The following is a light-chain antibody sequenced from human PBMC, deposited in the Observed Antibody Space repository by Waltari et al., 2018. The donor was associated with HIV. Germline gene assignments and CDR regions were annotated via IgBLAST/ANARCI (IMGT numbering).Light chain of an antibody. CDR3: SAWDSSLSAVA. V-gene: IGLV10-54*01. CDR2: TNS. Sequence: QAGLTQPHSVSKGLRQTATPTCTGNSTTVGNQGAAWLQQHQGHPPKLQSYTNSNRPSGIAERLSASRSGITASLTITRHQPEYEADYYCSAWDSSLSAVAFVGGTKLTVL. CDR1: STTVGNQG. J-gene: IGLJ2*01.